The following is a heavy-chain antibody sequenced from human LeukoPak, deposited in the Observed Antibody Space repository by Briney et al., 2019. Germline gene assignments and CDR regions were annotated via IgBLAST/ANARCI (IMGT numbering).Heavy chain of an antibody. J-gene: IGHJ4*02. CDR2: IKQDGSEK. CDR1: GFTFSSYW. V-gene: IGHV3-7*01. D-gene: IGHD2-8*01. Sequence: GGSLRLSCAASGFTFSSYWMSWVRQAPGKGLEWVANIKQDGSEKYYVDSVKGRFTISRDNAKNSLYLQMNSLRAEDTAVYYCARESSRYCTNGVCYTSYFDYWGQGTLVTVSS. CDR3: ARESSRYCTNGVCYTSYFDY.